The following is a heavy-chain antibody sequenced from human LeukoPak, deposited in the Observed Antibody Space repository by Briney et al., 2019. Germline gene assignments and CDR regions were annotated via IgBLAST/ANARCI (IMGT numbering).Heavy chain of an antibody. CDR2: IHYRGST. CDR3: ARSGVFTGYDAFDI. CDR1: GGSINISY. Sequence: SETLSLTCTVSGGSINISYWSWIRQPPGKGLEWIGYIHYRGSTNYHPPLKSRVTISVDTSRNKYSLKLSSVTAADTAVYYCARSGVFTGYDAFDIWGQGTRVTVSS. J-gene: IGHJ3*02. V-gene: IGHV4-59*08. D-gene: IGHD6-13*01.